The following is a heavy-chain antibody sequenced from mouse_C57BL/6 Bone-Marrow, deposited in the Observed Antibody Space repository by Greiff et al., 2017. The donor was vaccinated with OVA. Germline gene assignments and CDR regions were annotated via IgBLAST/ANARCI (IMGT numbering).Heavy chain of an antibody. CDR1: GYTFTSYG. J-gene: IGHJ2*01. V-gene: IGHV1-81*01. D-gene: IGHD1-1*01. Sequence: QVQLQQSGAELARPGASVKLSCKASGYTFTSYGISWVKQRTGQGLEWIGEIYPRSGNTYYNEKFKGKATLTADKSSSTAYMELRSLTSEDSAVYFCARPPLTTVNFDYWGQGTTLTVSS. CDR3: ARPPLTTVNFDY. CDR2: IYPRSGNT.